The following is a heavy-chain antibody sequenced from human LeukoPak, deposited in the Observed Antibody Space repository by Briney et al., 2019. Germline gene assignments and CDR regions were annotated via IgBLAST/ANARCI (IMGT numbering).Heavy chain of an antibody. CDR1: GGSFSGYY. CDR3: ARGGVRITMVRGVIPRRYYFDY. CDR2: INHSGST. D-gene: IGHD3-10*01. J-gene: IGHJ4*02. V-gene: IGHV4-34*01. Sequence: KTSETLSLTCAVYGGSFSGYYWSWIRQPPGKGLEWIGEINHSGSTNYNPSLKSRVTISVDTSKNQFSLKLSSVTAADTAVYYCARGGVRITMVRGVIPRRYYFDYWGQGTLVTVSS.